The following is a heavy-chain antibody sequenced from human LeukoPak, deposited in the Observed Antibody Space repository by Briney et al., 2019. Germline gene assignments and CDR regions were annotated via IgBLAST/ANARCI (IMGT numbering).Heavy chain of an antibody. CDR1: GGSISSSSYY. CDR3: AREYQQDYYYYYYMDV. Sequence: PSETLSLTCTVSGGSISSSSYYWGWIRQPPGKGLEWIGSIYYSGSTYYNPSLKSRVTISVDTSKNQFSLKLSSVTAADTAVYYCAREYQQDYYYYYYMDVWGKGTTVTVSS. V-gene: IGHV4-39*07. J-gene: IGHJ6*03. CDR2: IYYSGST.